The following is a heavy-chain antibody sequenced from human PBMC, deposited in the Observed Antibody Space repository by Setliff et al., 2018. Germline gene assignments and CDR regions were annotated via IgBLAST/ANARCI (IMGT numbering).Heavy chain of an antibody. D-gene: IGHD3-10*01. CDR2: MNPNSGNT. CDR1: GYTFTSYD. J-gene: IGHJ6*03. CDR3: AREGVGFRFYYAYMDV. Sequence: ASVKVSCKASGYTFTSYDINWVRQATGQGLEWMGWMNPNSGNTGYAQKFQGRVTMTRNTSISAAYMELSSLRSEDTAVYYCAREGVGFRFYYAYMDVWGKGTTVTVSS. V-gene: IGHV1-8*02.